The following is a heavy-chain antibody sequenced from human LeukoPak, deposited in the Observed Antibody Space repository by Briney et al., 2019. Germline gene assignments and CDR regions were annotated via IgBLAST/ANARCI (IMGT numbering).Heavy chain of an antibody. CDR3: ARHPTTIFGVGKLIRTTWFDP. CDR1: GGSFSGYY. V-gene: IGHV4-34*01. Sequence: SETLSLTCAVYGGSFSGYYWSWIRQPPGKGLEWIGEINHSGSTNYNPSLKSRVTISVDTSKNQFSLRLSSVTAADTAVYYCARHPTTIFGVGKLIRTTWFDPWGQGTLVTVSS. J-gene: IGHJ5*02. CDR2: INHSGST. D-gene: IGHD3-3*01.